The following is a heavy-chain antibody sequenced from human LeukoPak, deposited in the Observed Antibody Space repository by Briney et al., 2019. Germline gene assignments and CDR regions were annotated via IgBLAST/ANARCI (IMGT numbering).Heavy chain of an antibody. Sequence: SETLSLTCTVSGGSLSSYYWSWIRQPPGKGLEWIGYIYYSGSTSYNPSLKSRVTISVDTSKNQFSLKLSSVTAADTAVYYCARGELRVATGNYYYMDVWGKGTTVTISS. D-gene: IGHD5-12*01. CDR1: GGSLSSYY. CDR3: ARGELRVATGNYYYMDV. J-gene: IGHJ6*03. CDR2: IYYSGST. V-gene: IGHV4-59*01.